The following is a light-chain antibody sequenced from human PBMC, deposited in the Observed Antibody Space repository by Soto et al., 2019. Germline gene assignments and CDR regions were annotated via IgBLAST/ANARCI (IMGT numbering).Light chain of an antibody. Sequence: SYELTQPPSVSVAPGQTASISCGGDYIGGKSAHWYQQKPDQAPVLVVYDDNDRPSGIPERVSGSKSGSTATLTISRVEVGDEADYYCQVWDSSDHRVFGGGTQLTVL. J-gene: IGLJ3*02. CDR3: QVWDSSDHRV. V-gene: IGLV3-21*02. CDR2: DDN. CDR1: YIGGKS.